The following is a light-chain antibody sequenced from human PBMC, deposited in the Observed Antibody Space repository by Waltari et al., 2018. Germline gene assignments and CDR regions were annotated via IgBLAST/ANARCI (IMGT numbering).Light chain of an antibody. V-gene: IGKV3D-15*01. CDR1: QSVSSS. J-gene: IGKJ4*01. CDR2: GAS. Sequence: EIVMTQSPATLSLSPGERATLSCRASQSVSSSLAWYQQKPGQAPRLLIYGASSRATGIPDRFRGSGSGTDFTLTISSLEPEDVAVYYCQQNTNWPLTFGGGTKVEIK. CDR3: QQNTNWPLT.